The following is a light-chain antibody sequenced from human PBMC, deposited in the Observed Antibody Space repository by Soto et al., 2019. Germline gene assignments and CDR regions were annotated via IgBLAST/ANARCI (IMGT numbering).Light chain of an antibody. CDR3: QQLNSYP. CDR1: QGISSY. Sequence: DIQLTQSPSFLSASVGDRVTITCRASQGISSYLAWYQQKPGKAPKLLIYAASTLQSGVPSRFSGSGSGTEFPLTISSLQPADFATYYCQQLNSYPFGPGTKVDIK. CDR2: AAS. V-gene: IGKV1-9*01. J-gene: IGKJ3*01.